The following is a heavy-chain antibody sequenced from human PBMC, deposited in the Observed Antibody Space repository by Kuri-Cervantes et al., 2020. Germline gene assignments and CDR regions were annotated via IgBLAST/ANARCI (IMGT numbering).Heavy chain of an antibody. CDR3: TTDDDYGAFDI. V-gene: IGHV3-11*01. Sequence: GGSLRLSCAASGFTFSDYYMSWIRQAPGKGLEWVSYISSSGSTIYYADSVRGRFTISRDNAKNSLYLQMNSLKTEDTAVYYCTTDDDYGAFDIWGQGTMVTVSS. CDR2: ISSSGSTI. J-gene: IGHJ3*02. CDR1: GFTFSDYY. D-gene: IGHD4-17*01.